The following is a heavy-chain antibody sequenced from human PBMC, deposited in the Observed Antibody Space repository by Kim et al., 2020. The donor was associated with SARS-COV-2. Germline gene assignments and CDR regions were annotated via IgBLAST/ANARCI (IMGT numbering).Heavy chain of an antibody. CDR1: GGSFSGYY. J-gene: IGHJ6*03. CDR3: ARGTRQGLSRNYYYYMDV. CDR2: INHSGST. V-gene: IGHV4-34*01. D-gene: IGHD6-25*01. Sequence: SETLSLTCAVYGGSFSGYYWSWIRQPPGKGLEWIGEINHSGSTNYNPSLKSRVTISVDTSKNQFSLKLSSVTAADTAVYYCARGTRQGLSRNYYYYMDV.